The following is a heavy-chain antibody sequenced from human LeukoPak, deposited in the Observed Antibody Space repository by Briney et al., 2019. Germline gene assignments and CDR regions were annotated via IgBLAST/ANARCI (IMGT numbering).Heavy chain of an antibody. Sequence: GGSLRLSCATSGFTFSSYALNWVRQAPGQGLEWVSAISGSGGSTYYADSVKGRFTISRDTSKNVVYLQLNSLRAEDTAIYYCARFRWGDYYYYGVDVWGQGTTVTVS. CDR3: ARFRWGDYYYYGVDV. J-gene: IGHJ6*02. D-gene: IGHD3-16*01. CDR2: ISGSGGST. CDR1: GFTFSSYA. V-gene: IGHV3-23*01.